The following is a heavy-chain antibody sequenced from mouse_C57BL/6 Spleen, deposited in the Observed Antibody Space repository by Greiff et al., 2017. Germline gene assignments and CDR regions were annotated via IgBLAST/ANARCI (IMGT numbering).Heavy chain of an antibody. CDR2: IDPANGNT. V-gene: IGHV14-3*01. CDR3: ARWGFITTVVRNYFDY. CDR1: GFNIKNTY. J-gene: IGHJ2*01. Sequence: EVQLQESVAELVRPGASVKLSCTASGFNIKNTYMHWVKQRPEQGLEWIGRIDPANGNTKYAPKFQGKATITADTSSNTAYLQLSSLTSEDTAIYYCARWGFITTVVRNYFDYWGQGTTLTVSS. D-gene: IGHD1-1*01.